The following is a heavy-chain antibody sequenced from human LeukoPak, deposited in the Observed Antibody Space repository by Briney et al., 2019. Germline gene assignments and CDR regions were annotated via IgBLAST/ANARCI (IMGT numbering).Heavy chain of an antibody. J-gene: IGHJ4*02. CDR2: IYHSGST. Sequence: SETLSLTCAVSGGSISSGGYSWSWIRQPPGKGLEWIGYIYHSGSTYYNPSLKSRVTISVDRSKNQFSLKLSSVTAADTAAYYCARLRYFDWCFDYWGQGTLVTVSS. CDR3: ARLRYFDWCFDY. CDR1: GGSISSGGYS. D-gene: IGHD3-9*01. V-gene: IGHV4-30-2*01.